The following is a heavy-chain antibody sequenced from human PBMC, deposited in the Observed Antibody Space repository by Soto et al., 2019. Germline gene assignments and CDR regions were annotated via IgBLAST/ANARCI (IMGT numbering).Heavy chain of an antibody. J-gene: IGHJ6*02. V-gene: IGHV3-30*03. CDR3: AAGNNWNDYHYYGMDV. D-gene: IGHD1-1*01. CDR1: GFTFSSYG. Sequence: GGSLRLSCAASGFTFSSYGMHWVRQAPGKGLEWVAVISYDGSNKYYADSVKGQFTISRDNSKNTLYLQMNSLRAEDTAVYYCAAGNNWNDYHYYGMDVWGQGTTVTVSS. CDR2: ISYDGSNK.